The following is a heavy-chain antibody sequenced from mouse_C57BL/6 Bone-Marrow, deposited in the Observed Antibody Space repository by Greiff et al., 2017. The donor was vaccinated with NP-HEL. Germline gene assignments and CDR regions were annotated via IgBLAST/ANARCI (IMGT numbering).Heavy chain of an antibody. CDR1: GYSITSGYY. Sequence: EVQLQESGPGLVKPSQSLSLTCSVTGYSITSGYYWNWIRQFPGNKLEWMGYISYDGSNNYNPSLKNRISITRDTSKNQFFLKLNSVTTEDTATYYCARDNYYGSSPYYFDYWGQGTTLTGSS. V-gene: IGHV3-6*01. J-gene: IGHJ2*01. CDR3: ARDNYYGSSPYYFDY. D-gene: IGHD1-1*01. CDR2: ISYDGSN.